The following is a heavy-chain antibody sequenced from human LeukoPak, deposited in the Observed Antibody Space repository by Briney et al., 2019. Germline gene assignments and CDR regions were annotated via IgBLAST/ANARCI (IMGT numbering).Heavy chain of an antibody. CDR3: ARTRIAVDWFDP. Sequence: GGSLRLSCAASGFTFSSYWMHWVRQAPGKGLVWVSRINSDGSSTSYADSVKGRLTISRDNAKNTLYLQMNSLRAEDTAVYYCARTRIAVDWFDPWGQGTLVTVSS. CDR2: INSDGSST. J-gene: IGHJ5*02. V-gene: IGHV3-74*01. CDR1: GFTFSSYW. D-gene: IGHD4-23*01.